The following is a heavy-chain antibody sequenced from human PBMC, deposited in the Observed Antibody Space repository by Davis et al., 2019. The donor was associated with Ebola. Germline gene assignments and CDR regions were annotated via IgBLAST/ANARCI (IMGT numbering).Heavy chain of an antibody. CDR2: FIPHHGNT. D-gene: IGHD1-1*01. CDR3: ARAQGPTTSDH. Sequence: AASVQVSCKASGYTFTSYRITWVRQPPGQGLEWMGWFIPHHGNTNYAQNVQGRVPMTTDTSTSTAYMEVGILRSDDTAVYYCARAQGPTTSDHWGQGTLVTVSS. V-gene: IGHV1-18*04. J-gene: IGHJ4*02. CDR1: GYTFTSYR.